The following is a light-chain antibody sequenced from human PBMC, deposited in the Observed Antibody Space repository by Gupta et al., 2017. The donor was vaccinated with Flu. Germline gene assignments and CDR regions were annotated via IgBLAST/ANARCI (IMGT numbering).Light chain of an antibody. CDR3: QQYETYSRT. Sequence: GDRVTITCRASQSVSDWLAWYQQKPGKVPKLLIYETSSLESGVPSRFSGSGSGTEFTLTISSLQPDDFATYYCQQYETYSRTFGQGTTLEIE. CDR1: QSVSDW. V-gene: IGKV1-5*03. J-gene: IGKJ2*01. CDR2: ETS.